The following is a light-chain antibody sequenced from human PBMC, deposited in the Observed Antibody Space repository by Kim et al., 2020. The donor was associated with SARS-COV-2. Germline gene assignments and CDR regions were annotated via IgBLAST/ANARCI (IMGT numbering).Light chain of an antibody. Sequence: RATINCKSSQTVLYSSNNNNYLAWYQQKPRQPPKLLIYWASTRASGVPDRFSGSGSGTDFTLTINSLQADDVAVYYCQQYYTSPYSFGQGTKLEI. CDR3: QQYYTSPYS. V-gene: IGKV4-1*01. CDR2: WAS. CDR1: QTVLYSSNNNNY. J-gene: IGKJ2*01.